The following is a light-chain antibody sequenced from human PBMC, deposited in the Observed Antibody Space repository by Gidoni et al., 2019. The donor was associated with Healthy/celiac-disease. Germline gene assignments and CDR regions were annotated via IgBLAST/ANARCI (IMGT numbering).Light chain of an antibody. CDR1: QSISSY. CDR3: QQSYSTPWT. V-gene: IGKV1-39*01. J-gene: IGKJ1*01. Sequence: DIQMTQSPSSLSASVGDRVTITCRASQSISSYLNWYQQKLGKAPKLLIYAAFSLHSGVPSRFSGSGSGTDFTLTISSLQPEDFATYYCQQSYSTPWTFGQGTKVEIK. CDR2: AAF.